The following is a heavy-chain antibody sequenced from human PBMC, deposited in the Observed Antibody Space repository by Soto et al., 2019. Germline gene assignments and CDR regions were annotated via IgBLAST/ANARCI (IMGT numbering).Heavy chain of an antibody. J-gene: IGHJ4*02. CDR3: ARDGANDILTGYYRVLRPFDY. Sequence: QVQLVQSGAEVKKPGASVKVSCKASGYTFTSYGISWVRQAPGQGLEWMGWISAYNGNTNYAQKLQGRVTMTTDTSTSTAYMELRSLRSDDTAVYYCARDGANDILTGYYRVLRPFDYWGQGPLVTVSS. D-gene: IGHD3-9*01. CDR1: GYTFTSYG. CDR2: ISAYNGNT. V-gene: IGHV1-18*01.